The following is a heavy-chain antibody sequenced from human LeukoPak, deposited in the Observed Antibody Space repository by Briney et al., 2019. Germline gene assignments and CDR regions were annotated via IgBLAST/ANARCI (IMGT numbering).Heavy chain of an antibody. CDR1: GFTFSSYA. D-gene: IGHD1-1*01. V-gene: IGHV3-30-3*01. Sequence: GGSLRLSCAASGFTFSSYAMHWVRQAPGKGLEWVAVISYDGSNKYYADSVKGRSTISRDNSKNTLYLQMNSLRAEDTAVYYCARDRGYNWNFSLDYWGQGTLVTVSS. CDR3: ARDRGYNWNFSLDY. J-gene: IGHJ4*02. CDR2: ISYDGSNK.